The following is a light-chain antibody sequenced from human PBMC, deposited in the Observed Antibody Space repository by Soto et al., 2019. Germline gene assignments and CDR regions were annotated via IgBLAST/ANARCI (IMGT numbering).Light chain of an antibody. CDR1: QTVISY. CDR2: GAS. J-gene: IGKJ1*01. CDR3: QQRSDWPWT. Sequence: EIVLTQSPATLYLSTGERATLSCRASQTVISYLAWYQQKPGQAPRLLIYGASNRATGIPARLSGSGSGTDFTLTISSLEPEDVAVYYCQQRSDWPWTFGQVTKV. V-gene: IGKV3-11*01.